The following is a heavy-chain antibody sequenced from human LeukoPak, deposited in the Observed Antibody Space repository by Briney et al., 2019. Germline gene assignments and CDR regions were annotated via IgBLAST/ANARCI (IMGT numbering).Heavy chain of an antibody. J-gene: IGHJ4*02. D-gene: IGHD1-14*01. CDR2: INSDGSST. V-gene: IGHV3-74*01. CDR1: GFTFSSYW. Sequence: GGPLRLFCAASGFTFSSYWMHWVRQAPGKGLVWVSRINSDGSSTSYADSVKGRFTISRDNAKNTLYLQMNSLRAEDTAVYYCARVSRMGLSPFDYWGQGTLVTVSS. CDR3: ARVSRMGLSPFDY.